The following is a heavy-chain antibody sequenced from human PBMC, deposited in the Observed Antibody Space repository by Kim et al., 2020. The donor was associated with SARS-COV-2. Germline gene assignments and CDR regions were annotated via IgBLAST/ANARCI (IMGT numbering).Heavy chain of an antibody. D-gene: IGHD3-16*01. V-gene: IGHV3-23*01. CDR3: AKPPDYEENEYFQH. J-gene: IGHJ1*01. Sequence: ADSVKGRFTISRDNSKNTLYLQMNSLRAEDTAVYYCAKPPDYEENEYFQHWGQGTLVTVSS.